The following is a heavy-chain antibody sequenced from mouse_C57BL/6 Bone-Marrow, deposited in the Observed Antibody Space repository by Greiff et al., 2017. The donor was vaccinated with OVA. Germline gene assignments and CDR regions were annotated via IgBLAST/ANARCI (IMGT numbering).Heavy chain of an antibody. J-gene: IGHJ4*01. CDR1: GYSITSGYY. CDR3: ARQLRLPYYAMDY. D-gene: IGHD3-2*02. V-gene: IGHV3-6*01. Sequence: ESGPGLVKPSQSLSLTCSVTGYSITSGYYWNWIRQFPGNKLEWMGYISYDGSNNYNPSLKNRISITRDTSKNQLFLKLNSVTTEDTATYYCARQLRLPYYAMDYWGQGTSVTVSS. CDR2: ISYDGSN.